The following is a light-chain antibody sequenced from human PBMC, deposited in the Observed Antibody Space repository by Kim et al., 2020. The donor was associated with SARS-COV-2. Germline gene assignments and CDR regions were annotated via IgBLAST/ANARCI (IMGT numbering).Light chain of an antibody. CDR2: GKN. CDR1: SLRSYY. CDR3: NFRDSSGNHL. V-gene: IGLV3-19*01. Sequence: SSELTQDPAVSVALGQTVRITCQGDSLRSYYASWYQQKPGQAPVLVIYGKNNRPSGITDRFSGSSSGNTASLTITGAQAEDEADYYCNFRDSSGNHLFGG. J-gene: IGLJ3*02.